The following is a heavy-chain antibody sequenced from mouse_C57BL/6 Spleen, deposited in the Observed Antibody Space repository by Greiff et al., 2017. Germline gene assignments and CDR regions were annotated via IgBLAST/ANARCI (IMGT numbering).Heavy chain of an antibody. CDR3: SGKAWFAY. J-gene: IGHJ3*01. CDR1: GYTFTSYG. Sequence: VQLQQPGAELVKPGASVKMSCKASGYTFTSYGITWVKQRPGQGLEWIGDICPGSGSTNYNEKFKSKATLTVDTSSNTACLQLSSLTSEDSAVYYCSGKAWFAYWGQGTLVTVSA. V-gene: IGHV1-55*01. CDR2: ICPGSGST. D-gene: IGHD4-1*01.